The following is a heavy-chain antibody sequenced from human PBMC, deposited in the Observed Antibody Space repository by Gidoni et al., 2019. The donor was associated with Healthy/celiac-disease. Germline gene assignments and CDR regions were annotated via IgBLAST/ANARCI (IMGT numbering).Heavy chain of an antibody. J-gene: IGHJ4*02. Sequence: EVQLVESGGGLVKPGRSLRLSCTASGFTFGDYAMSWFRQAPGKGLECVGCIRSKAYGGTTEYAASVKGRFTISRDDSKSIAYLQMNSLKTEDTAVYYCTRDAGGLKDYWGQGTLVTVSS. CDR1: GFTFGDYA. CDR2: IRSKAYGGTT. V-gene: IGHV3-49*05. D-gene: IGHD2-15*01. CDR3: TRDAGGLKDY.